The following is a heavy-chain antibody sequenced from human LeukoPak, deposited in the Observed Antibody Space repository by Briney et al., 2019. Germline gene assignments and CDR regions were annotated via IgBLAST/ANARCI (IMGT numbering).Heavy chain of an antibody. Sequence: PGGSLRLSCAASGFTFSSYAMSWVRQAPGKGLEWVSAISGSGGNTYYTDSVKGRFTISRDNSKNTLYLQMNSLRAEDTAIYYCAKLEGRIVGATGDYFDYWGQGTLVTVSS. CDR1: GFTFSSYA. CDR3: AKLEGRIVGATGDYFDY. CDR2: ISGSGGNT. D-gene: IGHD1-26*01. J-gene: IGHJ4*02. V-gene: IGHV3-23*01.